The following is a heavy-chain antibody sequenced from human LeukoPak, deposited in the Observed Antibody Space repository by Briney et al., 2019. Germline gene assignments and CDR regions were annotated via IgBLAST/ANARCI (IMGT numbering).Heavy chain of an antibody. CDR1: GGSISSDRFY. Sequence: PSETLSLTCTVSGGSISSDRFYWTWVRQPAGKRPEWIGRIKSSNTNYNPSLKSRVNISVDTSTNQFSLKLSSLTAADTAVYYCARVPDWTYVPDCWGQGTLVTVSS. V-gene: IGHV4-61*02. CDR2: IKSSNT. J-gene: IGHJ4*02. CDR3: ARVPDWTYVPDC. D-gene: IGHD3-16*01.